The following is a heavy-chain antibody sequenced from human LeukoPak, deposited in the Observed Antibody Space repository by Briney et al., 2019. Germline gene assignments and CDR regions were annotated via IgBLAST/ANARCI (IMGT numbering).Heavy chain of an antibody. Sequence: SETLSLTCTVSGGSVSSGSYYWSWIRQPPGKGLEWIGYIYYSGSTNYNPSLKSRVTISVDTSKNQFSLKLSSVTAADTAVYYCARDQRGSTGTFDYWGQGTLVTVSS. J-gene: IGHJ4*02. CDR2: IYYSGST. V-gene: IGHV4-61*01. CDR1: GGSVSSGSYY. D-gene: IGHD1-14*01. CDR3: ARDQRGSTGTFDY.